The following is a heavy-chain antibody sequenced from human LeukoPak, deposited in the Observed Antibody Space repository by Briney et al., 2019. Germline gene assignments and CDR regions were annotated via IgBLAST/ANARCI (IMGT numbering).Heavy chain of an antibody. CDR3: ASFWSGYLDY. J-gene: IGHJ4*02. CDR1: GFTFSSYA. CDR2: ISGSGGST. Sequence: GRSLRLSCAASGFTFSSYAMSWVRQAPGKGLEWVSAISGSGGSTYYADSVKGRFTISRDNSKNTLYLQMNSLRAEDTAVYYCASFWSGYLDYWGQGTLVTVSS. V-gene: IGHV3-23*01. D-gene: IGHD3-3*01.